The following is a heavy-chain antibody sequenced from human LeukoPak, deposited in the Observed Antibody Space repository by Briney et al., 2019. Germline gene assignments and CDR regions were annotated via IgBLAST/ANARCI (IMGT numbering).Heavy chain of an antibody. CDR2: ISYDGSNK. V-gene: IGHV3-30*18. J-gene: IGHJ5*02. D-gene: IGHD1-1*01. Sequence: GGSLRLSCAASGFTFSSYGMHWVRQAPGKGLEWVAVISYDGSNKYYADSVKGRFTISRDNSKNTLYLQMNSLRAEDTAVYYCAKDANFDWFDPWGQGTLVTVSS. CDR1: GFTFSSYG. CDR3: AKDANFDWFDP.